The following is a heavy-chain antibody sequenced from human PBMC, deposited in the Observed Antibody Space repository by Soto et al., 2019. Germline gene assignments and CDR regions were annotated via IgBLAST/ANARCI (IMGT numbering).Heavy chain of an antibody. V-gene: IGHV4-39*01. D-gene: IGHD1-26*01. J-gene: IGHJ5*02. Sequence: PSETLSLTCIVSGGSINNNNYYWGWIRQPPGKGLEWIGSIYYSGTTYYNPSLKSRVTISVDTSKNQFSLKLSSVTAADTAVYYCARRRSGSYYDNWFDPWGQGALVTVSS. CDR1: GGSINNNNYY. CDR3: ARRRSGSYYDNWFDP. CDR2: IYYSGTT.